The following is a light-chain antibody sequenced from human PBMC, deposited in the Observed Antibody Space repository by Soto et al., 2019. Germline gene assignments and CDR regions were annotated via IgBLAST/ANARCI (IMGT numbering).Light chain of an antibody. J-gene: IGKJ1*01. Sequence: EIVMTQSPATLSVSPGERATLSCRASQSVSSNLAWYQQKPGQAPRLLIYGASTRATGIPARFSGSGSGTEFSLTISSLQSEDFAVYYCLQYNNWPLWTFGQGTKVEIK. CDR3: LQYNNWPLWT. CDR2: GAS. CDR1: QSVSSN. V-gene: IGKV3-15*01.